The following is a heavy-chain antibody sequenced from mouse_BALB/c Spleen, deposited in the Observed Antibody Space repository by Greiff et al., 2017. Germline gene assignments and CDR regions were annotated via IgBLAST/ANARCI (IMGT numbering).Heavy chain of an antibody. Sequence: EVQLQQSGPGLVKPSQSLSLTCSVTGYSITSGYYWNWIRQFPGNKLEWMGYISYDGSNNYNPSLKNRISITRDTSKNQFFLKLNSVTTEDTATYYCARGGYYRYDVWFAYWGQGTLVTVSA. D-gene: IGHD2-14*01. V-gene: IGHV3-6*02. CDR1: GYSITSGYY. CDR2: ISYDGSN. CDR3: ARGGYYRYDVWFAY. J-gene: IGHJ3*01.